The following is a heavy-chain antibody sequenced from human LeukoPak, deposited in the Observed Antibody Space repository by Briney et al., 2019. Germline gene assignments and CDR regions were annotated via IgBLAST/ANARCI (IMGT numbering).Heavy chain of an antibody. CDR1: GGSFSGYY. Sequence: SETLSLTCAVYGGSFSGYYWNWIRQPPGKGLEWIGEINHSGSTNYNPSLESRVTISVDTSKNQFSLKLSSVTAADTAVYYCAREEDCSGGICYLGNAFDIWGQGTMVTVSS. CDR2: INHSGST. J-gene: IGHJ3*02. CDR3: AREEDCSGGICYLGNAFDI. D-gene: IGHD2-15*01. V-gene: IGHV4-34*01.